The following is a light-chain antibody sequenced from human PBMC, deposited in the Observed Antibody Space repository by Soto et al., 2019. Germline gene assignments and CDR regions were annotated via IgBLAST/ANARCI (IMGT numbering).Light chain of an antibody. CDR1: SSDVGGYNY. CDR2: EVN. J-gene: IGLJ1*01. V-gene: IGLV2-8*01. Sequence: QSVLTQPPSASGSPGQSVPSSCTGTSSDVGGYNYVSWFQQHPGKAPKLIIHEVNQRPSGVPDRFSGSKSGNTASLTVSGLQAEDEGTYYCSSYGGYNNVVFGTGTKVTV. CDR3: SSYGGYNNVV.